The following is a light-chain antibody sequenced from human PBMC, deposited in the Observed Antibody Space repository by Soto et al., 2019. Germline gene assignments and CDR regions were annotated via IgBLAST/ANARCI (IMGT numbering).Light chain of an antibody. CDR2: ENN. J-gene: IGLJ2*01. V-gene: IGLV1-51*02. CDR3: GTWDSSLSAVV. CDR1: SSNIGNNY. Sequence: SVLTQPPSVSAAPGQTVTISCSGSSSNIGNNYVSCYQQLPGTAPKLLIYENNKRPSGIPDRFSGSKSGTSATLIITGLQTGDEADYYCGTWDSSLSAVVFGGGTKVTVL.